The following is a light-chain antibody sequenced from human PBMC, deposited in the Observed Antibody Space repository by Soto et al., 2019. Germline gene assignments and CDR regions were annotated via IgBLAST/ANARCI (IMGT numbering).Light chain of an antibody. J-gene: IGLJ2*01. CDR3: QTWGTGIPVV. CDR2: LNSDGSH. CDR1: SGHSSYA. Sequence: QSVLTQSPSASASLGASVKLTCTLSSGHSSYAIAWHQQQPEKGPRYLMKLNSDGSHSKGDGIPDRFSGSSSGAERYLTISSLQSEAEADYYCQTWGTGIPVVFGGGTKLTVL. V-gene: IGLV4-69*01.